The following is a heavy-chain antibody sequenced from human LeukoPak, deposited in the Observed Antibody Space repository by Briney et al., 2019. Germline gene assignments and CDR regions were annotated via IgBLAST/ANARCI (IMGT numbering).Heavy chain of an antibody. CDR2: ISGSGGST. J-gene: IGHJ4*02. V-gene: IGHV3-23*01. Sequence: PGGSLRLSCAASGFTFSSYAMSWVRQAPGKGLEWVSAISGSGGSTYYADSVKGRFTISRDNSKNTLYLQMNSLRAEDTAVYYCAKDRVRCSGYSTIFDYWGQGTLVTVSS. D-gene: IGHD5-12*01. CDR3: AKDRVRCSGYSTIFDY. CDR1: GFTFSSYA.